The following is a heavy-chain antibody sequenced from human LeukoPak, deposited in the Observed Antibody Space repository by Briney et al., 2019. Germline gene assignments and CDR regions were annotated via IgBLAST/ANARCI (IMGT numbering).Heavy chain of an antibody. D-gene: IGHD7-27*01. CDR3: ASSPSWGTWCFDL. Sequence: GASVKVSCKASGGTFNSYAISWVRQAPGQGLEWMGRIIPVIGIANYAQKFQGRVTITAEKSTSTAYMELSSLKSEDTAVYYCASSPSWGTWCFDLWGRGTLVTVSS. CDR1: GGTFNSYA. CDR2: IIPVIGIA. J-gene: IGHJ2*01. V-gene: IGHV1-69*04.